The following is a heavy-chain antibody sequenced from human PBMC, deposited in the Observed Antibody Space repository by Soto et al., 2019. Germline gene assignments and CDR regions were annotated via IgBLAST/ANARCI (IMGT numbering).Heavy chain of an antibody. V-gene: IGHV3-33*01. CDR3: SRECLAPAGKVVGYVYCDMDV. Sequence: PMGSLRLACAASGFTFRSYGMNWVSQAPGKGLEWVAVIWYDGSNKYCADSVKGRFTISRDKSKNTLDLQMNSLRAEDTAVYYGSRECLAPAGKVVGYVYCDMDVWGQATTDTVS. J-gene: IGHJ6*02. CDR2: IWYDGSNK. CDR1: GFTFRSYG. D-gene: IGHD6-13*01.